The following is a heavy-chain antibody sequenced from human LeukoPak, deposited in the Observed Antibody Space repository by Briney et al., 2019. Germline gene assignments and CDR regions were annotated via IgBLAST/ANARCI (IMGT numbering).Heavy chain of an antibody. J-gene: IGHJ6*02. CDR2: INPNSGGT. CDR1: GYTFTGYY. D-gene: IGHD3-10*01. Sequence: ASVKVSCKASGYTFTGYYMHWVRQAPGQGLEWMGWINPNSGGTNYAQKFQGWVTMTRDTSISTAYMELSRLRSDDTAVYYCARTGPMVVRGVDPYYYCGMDVWGQGTTVTVSS. CDR3: ARTGPMVVRGVDPYYYCGMDV. V-gene: IGHV1-2*04.